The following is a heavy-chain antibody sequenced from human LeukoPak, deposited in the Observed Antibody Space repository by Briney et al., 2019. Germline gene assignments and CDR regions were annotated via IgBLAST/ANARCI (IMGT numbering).Heavy chain of an antibody. CDR3: ARSYSSLIGY. CDR1: GLTFSSYE. J-gene: IGHJ4*02. CDR2: ISSSGSTI. D-gene: IGHD6-13*01. V-gene: IGHV3-48*03. Sequence: GGSLRLSCAASGLTFSSYEMNWVRQAPGKGLEWVSYISSSGSTIYYADSVKGRFTISRDNAKSSLYLQMNSLRAEDTAVYYCARSYSSLIGYWGQGTLVTVSS.